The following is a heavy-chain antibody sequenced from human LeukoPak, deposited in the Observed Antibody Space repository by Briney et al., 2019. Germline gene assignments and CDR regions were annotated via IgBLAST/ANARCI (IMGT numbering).Heavy chain of an antibody. D-gene: IGHD5-12*01. J-gene: IGHJ4*02. CDR2: INQDGSEK. CDR1: GFTFSGFW. Sequence: PAGSLRLSCAGSGFTFSGFWMTWVRQAPGKGLEWLANINQDGSEKYYVDSGKVRFTISRDNAKNSVYLQMKSLRAEDTAVYYCARDGGVSGYDLLDYWGQGTLVTVSS. CDR3: ARDGGVSGYDLLDY. V-gene: IGHV3-7*01.